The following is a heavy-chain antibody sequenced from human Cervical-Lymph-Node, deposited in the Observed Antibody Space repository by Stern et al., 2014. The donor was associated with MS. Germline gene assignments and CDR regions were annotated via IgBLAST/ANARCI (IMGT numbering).Heavy chain of an antibody. V-gene: IGHV3-30-3*01. CDR3: ARDAQEYSYGWYFDH. CDR1: GFIFSFSS. D-gene: IGHD5-18*01. Sequence: VQLVESGGGVVQPGTSLGLSCTASGFIFSFSSMHWVPQAPGKGMVWVAVISYNGNNKYYADSVKGRFTISRDNSKNSLYLQMNSLRGEDTAVYYYARDAQEYSYGWYFDHWGQGILVTVSS. J-gene: IGHJ4*02. CDR2: ISYNGNNK.